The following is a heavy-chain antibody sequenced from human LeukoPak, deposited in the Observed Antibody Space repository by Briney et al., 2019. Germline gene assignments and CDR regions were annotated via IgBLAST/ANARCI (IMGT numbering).Heavy chain of an antibody. V-gene: IGHV4-34*01. J-gene: IGHJ4*02. CDR2: INHSGST. CDR3: ARDLYSSPFGY. Sequence: SETLSLTCAVYGGSFSGYYWSWIRQPPGKGLEWIGEINHSGSTNYNPSLKSRVTISVDTSKNQFSLKLSSVTAADTAVYYCARDLYSSPFGYWGQGTLVTVSS. D-gene: IGHD6-13*01. CDR1: GGSFSGYY.